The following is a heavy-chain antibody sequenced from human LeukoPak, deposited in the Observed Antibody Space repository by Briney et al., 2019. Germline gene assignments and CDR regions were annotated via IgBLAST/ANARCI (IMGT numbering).Heavy chain of an antibody. CDR3: AKQKGYWNYDAFDI. V-gene: IGHV3-48*01. D-gene: IGHD1-7*01. J-gene: IGHJ3*02. CDR1: GSSFSSYS. CDR2: ISSGSGTI. Sequence: GGSLRLSCAASGSSFSSYSMNWVRQAPGKGLEYVSYISSGSGTIYYADSVKGRFTISRDNSKNTLYLQMNSLRAEDTAVYYCAKQKGYWNYDAFDIWGQGTMVTVSS.